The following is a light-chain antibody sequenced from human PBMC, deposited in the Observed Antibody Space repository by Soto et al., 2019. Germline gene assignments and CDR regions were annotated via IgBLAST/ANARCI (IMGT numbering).Light chain of an antibody. J-gene: IGKJ3*01. CDR2: GTS. CDR3: QQFGSSPGFT. V-gene: IGKV3-20*01. CDR1: QNINSRY. Sequence: EIVLTQSPGTLSLSPGERATLSCRASQNINSRYLAWYQQKPGQAPRPLTYGTSSRATGIPDRFSGSGSGTDFTLTISRLEPEDFAVYYCQQFGSSPGFTFGPGTKVDIK.